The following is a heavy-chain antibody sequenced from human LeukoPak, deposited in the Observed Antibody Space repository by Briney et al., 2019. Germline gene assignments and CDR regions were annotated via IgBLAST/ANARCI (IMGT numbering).Heavy chain of an antibody. J-gene: IGHJ5*02. CDR2: INPSGGST. CDR1: GYTFTSYD. V-gene: IGHV1-46*01. D-gene: IGHD3-10*01. CDR3: ARDRPPHYGSGSLDP. Sequence: LVASVKVSCKASGYTFTSYDIHWVRQATGQGLEWMGIINPSGGSTSYAQKFQGRVTMTRDTSTSTVYMELSSLRSEDTAVYYCARDRPPHYGSGSLDPWGQGTLVTVSS.